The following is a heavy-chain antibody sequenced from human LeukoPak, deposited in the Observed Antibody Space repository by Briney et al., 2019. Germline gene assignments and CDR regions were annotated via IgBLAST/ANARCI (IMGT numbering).Heavy chain of an antibody. CDR3: AHTTVTRCFDY. V-gene: IGHV2-5*02. CDR1: GFSLSTSGVG. CDR2: IYWEGDK. Sequence: GPTLVKPTQTLRLTCTFSGFSLSTSGVGVGWSRQPPGKALEWLALIYWEGDKRYSPSLKNRLTITNDTPKHQVVLTMTNMDPVDTATYYCAHTTVTRCFDYWGQGTLVTVSS. D-gene: IGHD4-17*01. J-gene: IGHJ4*02.